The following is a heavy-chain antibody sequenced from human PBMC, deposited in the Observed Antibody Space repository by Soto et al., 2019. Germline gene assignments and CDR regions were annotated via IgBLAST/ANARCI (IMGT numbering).Heavy chain of an antibody. CDR3: ARDRGYYDSSGKQSGPQDY. V-gene: IGHV3-33*01. CDR2: IWYDGSNK. D-gene: IGHD3-22*01. Sequence: QVQLVESGGGVVQPGRSLRLSCAASGFTFSSYGMHWVRQAPGKGLEWVAVIWYDGSNKYYADSVKGRFTISRDNSKNTLYLQMNSLRAEDTAVYYCARDRGYYDSSGKQSGPQDYWGQGTLVTVSS. CDR1: GFTFSSYG. J-gene: IGHJ4*02.